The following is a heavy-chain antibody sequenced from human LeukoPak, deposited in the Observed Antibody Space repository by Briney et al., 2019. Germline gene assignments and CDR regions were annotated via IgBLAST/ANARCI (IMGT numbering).Heavy chain of an antibody. J-gene: IGHJ3*02. V-gene: IGHV4-34*01. D-gene: IGHD5-12*01. CDR1: GGSFSGYY. CDR3: ARDGEWLDAFDI. CDR2: INHSGST. Sequence: SGTLSLTCAVYGGSFSGYYWSWIRQPPGKGLEWIGEINHSGSTNYNPSLKSRVTISVDTSKNQFSLKLSSVTAADTAVYYCARDGEWLDAFDIWGQGTMVTVSS.